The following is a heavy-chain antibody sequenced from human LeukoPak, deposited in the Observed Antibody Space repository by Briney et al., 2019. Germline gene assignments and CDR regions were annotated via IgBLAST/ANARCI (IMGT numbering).Heavy chain of an antibody. Sequence: GGPLRLSCAASGFTFSRYTMNWVRQAPGKELEWISNIRSESSSTTYADSVKGRFTISRDNAKNSLYLQINSLRAEDTAVYYCVRDLNWAFDYWGQGTLVTVSS. CDR3: VRDLNWAFDY. J-gene: IGHJ4*02. CDR1: GFTFSRYT. CDR2: IRSESSST. V-gene: IGHV3-48*01. D-gene: IGHD3-16*01.